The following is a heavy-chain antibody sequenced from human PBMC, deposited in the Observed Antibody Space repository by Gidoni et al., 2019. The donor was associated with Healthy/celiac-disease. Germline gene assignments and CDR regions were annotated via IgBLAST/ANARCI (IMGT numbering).Heavy chain of an antibody. D-gene: IGHD3-22*01. CDR2: IIPILGIA. V-gene: IGHV1-69*04. J-gene: IGHJ6*02. CDR1: GGTFSSYA. Sequence: QVQLVQSGAAVKKPGSSVKVSCKASGGTFSSYAISWVRQAPGQGLEWMGRIIPILGIANYAQKFQGRVTITADKSTSTAYMELSSLRSEDTAVYYCGSDSSGYYYDGMDVWGQGTTVTVSS. CDR3: GSDSSGYYYDGMDV.